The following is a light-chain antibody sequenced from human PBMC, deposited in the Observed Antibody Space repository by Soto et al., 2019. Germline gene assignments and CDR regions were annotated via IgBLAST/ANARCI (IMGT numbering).Light chain of an antibody. CDR2: RNN. CDR1: SSNIGAGYD. Sequence: QSVLTQPPSVSGAPGQRVTISCTGSSSNIGAGYDVHWYQQLPGTAPKLLIYRNNNRPSGVPDRFSGSKSGTSASLAITGLQAEDEADCYCQSSDHSLSGSRVFGTGTKVTVL. V-gene: IGLV1-40*01. J-gene: IGLJ1*01. CDR3: QSSDHSLSGSRV.